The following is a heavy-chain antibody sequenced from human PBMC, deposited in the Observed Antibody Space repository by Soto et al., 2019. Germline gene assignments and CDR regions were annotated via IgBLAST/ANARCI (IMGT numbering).Heavy chain of an antibody. J-gene: IGHJ4*02. CDR2: VSGSGDST. CDR3: AKGRASDCPGCTQDY. V-gene: IGHV3-23*01. Sequence: EVQLLESGGGLAQPGGSLRLSCAASAFTFSSYAMSWVRQAPGKGLEWVSAVSGSGDSTYYADSVKGRFTISRDKSKNTLYLQRNSLRAQDTAVYYCAKGRASDCPGCTQDYWGQGTLVTVSS. CDR1: AFTFSSYA. D-gene: IGHD2-21*02.